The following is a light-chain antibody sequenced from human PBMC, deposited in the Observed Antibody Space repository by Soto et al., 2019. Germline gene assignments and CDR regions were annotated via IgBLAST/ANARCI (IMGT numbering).Light chain of an antibody. CDR1: QSVSSY. Sequence: EIVLTQSPATLSLSPGERATLSCRASQSVSSYLAWYQQKPGQAPRLLIYDASNRATGIPARFSGSWSMTDISSTSSGLKPVEFEVYYSHQRSNSITFGQGTRLEMK. CDR2: DAS. CDR3: HQRSNSIT. V-gene: IGKV3-11*01. J-gene: IGKJ5*01.